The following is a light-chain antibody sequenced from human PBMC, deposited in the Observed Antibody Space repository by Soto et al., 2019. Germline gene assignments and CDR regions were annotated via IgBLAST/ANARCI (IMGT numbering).Light chain of an antibody. V-gene: IGKV3-20*01. CDR2: GAS. CDR1: QSVSSSY. Sequence: EIVLTQSPGTLSLSPGERATLSCRASQSVSSSYLAWYQQKPGQAPRLLIYGASSRATGIPDRFSASGSGTDFTLTISRLEPEDFAVYYCQHYGTSALFGPGTKVDIK. CDR3: QHYGTSAL. J-gene: IGKJ3*01.